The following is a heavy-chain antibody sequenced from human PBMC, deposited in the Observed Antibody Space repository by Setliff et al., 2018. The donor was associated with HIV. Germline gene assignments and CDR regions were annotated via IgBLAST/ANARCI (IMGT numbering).Heavy chain of an antibody. D-gene: IGHD5-12*01. CDR3: VREYSGVYPDFSFYIDV. CDR1: GGSISSSSNY. J-gene: IGHJ6*03. V-gene: IGHV4-39*07. Sequence: SETLSLTCTVSGGSISSSSNYWAWIRQPPGKGLEWIGSIYYSGYTYYNPSLKSRVTISVDTSKNQFSLKLRSVTAADMAVYYCVREYSGVYPDFSFYIDVWGKGTTVTVSS. CDR2: IYYSGYT.